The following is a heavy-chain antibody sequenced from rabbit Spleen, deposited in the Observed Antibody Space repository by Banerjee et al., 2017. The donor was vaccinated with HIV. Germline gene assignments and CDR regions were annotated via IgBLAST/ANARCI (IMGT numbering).Heavy chain of an antibody. CDR1: GFSFSSNYW. J-gene: IGHJ4*01. D-gene: IGHD4-2*01. CDR2: IYTGDGST. V-gene: IGHV1S43*01. Sequence: QEHLEESGGGLVQPEGSLTLTCTASGFSFSSNYWICWVRQAPGKGLEWIGCIYTGDGSTYYASWVNGRFTLSRSTSLNTVDLKMTSLTAADTATYFCARDAAGREDFNLWGPGTLVTVS. CDR3: ARDAAGREDFNL.